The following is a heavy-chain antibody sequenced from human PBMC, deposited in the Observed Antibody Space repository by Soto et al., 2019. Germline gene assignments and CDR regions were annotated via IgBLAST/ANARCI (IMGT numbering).Heavy chain of an antibody. J-gene: IGHJ6*02. CDR2: ISYDGSNK. CDR3: AKGEYYYGSGSPYYGMDV. V-gene: IGHV3-30*18. Sequence: QVQLVESGGGVVQSGMSLRLSCAASGFTFSSYGMHWVRKAPGKGLEWVAVISYDGSNKYYADSVKGRFTISRDSSKNTLYMERNSLRPEDTAVYYCAKGEYYYGSGSPYYGMDVWGQGSTVTVSS. CDR1: GFTFSSYG. D-gene: IGHD3-10*01.